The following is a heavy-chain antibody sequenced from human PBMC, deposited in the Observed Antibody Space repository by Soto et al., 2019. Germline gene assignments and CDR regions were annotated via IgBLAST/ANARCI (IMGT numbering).Heavy chain of an antibody. CDR1: GFTFSSYA. J-gene: IGHJ2*01. D-gene: IGHD4-4*01. CDR2: ISYDGSNK. CDR3: ARPLWRDDYNWGYFDL. Sequence: PGGSLRLSCAASGFTFSSYAMHGVRQAPGKGLEWVAVISYDGSNKYYPDSVKGRFTISRDNSKNTLYLQMNSLRTEDTAVYYCARPLWRDDYNWGYFDLWGRGTLVTVSS. V-gene: IGHV3-30-3*01.